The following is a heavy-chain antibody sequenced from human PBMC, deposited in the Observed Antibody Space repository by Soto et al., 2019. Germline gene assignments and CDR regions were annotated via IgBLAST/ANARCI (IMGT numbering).Heavy chain of an antibody. J-gene: IGHJ6*02. D-gene: IGHD3-22*01. V-gene: IGHV3-23*01. CDR3: AKAPHYFDSSGYYVGYYYYYGMDV. Sequence: EVQLLESGGGLVQPGGSPRLSCAASGFSFNNYAMSWVRQAPGKGLEWVSCISGSGDSTYSADSVKGRFTISRDNSKNTLYLQMSSLRAEDTAVYYCAKAPHYFDSSGYYVGYYYYYGMDVWGQGTTVTVSS. CDR1: GFSFNNYA. CDR2: ISGSGDST.